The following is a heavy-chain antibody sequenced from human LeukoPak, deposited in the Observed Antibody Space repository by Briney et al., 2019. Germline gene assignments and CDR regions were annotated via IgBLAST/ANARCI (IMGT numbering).Heavy chain of an antibody. CDR2: ISGGST. CDR1: GFSFNTHA. D-gene: IGHD2/OR15-2a*01. Sequence: GPLRLSCAASGFSFNTHAMSWVRQAPGKGLEWVSTISGGSTYYTDSVKGGCTISRDKSKNTFYLQMNTLRAEDTAVYYCAKVILSVRLFDYWGQGTLVTVSS. J-gene: IGHJ4*02. CDR3: AKVILSVRLFDY. V-gene: IGHV3-23*01.